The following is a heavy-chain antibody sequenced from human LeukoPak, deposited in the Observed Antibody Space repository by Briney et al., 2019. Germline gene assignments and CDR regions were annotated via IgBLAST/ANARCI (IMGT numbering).Heavy chain of an antibody. Sequence: SETLSLTCAVYGGSFSGYYWSWIRQPPGKGLEWIGEINHSGSTNYNPSLKSRVTISVDTSKNQFSLKLSSVTAADTAVYYCARGPIVVATFFDYWGQGTLVTVSS. CDR2: INHSGST. D-gene: IGHD3-22*01. V-gene: IGHV4-34*01. J-gene: IGHJ4*02. CDR3: ARGPIVVATFFDY. CDR1: GGSFSGYY.